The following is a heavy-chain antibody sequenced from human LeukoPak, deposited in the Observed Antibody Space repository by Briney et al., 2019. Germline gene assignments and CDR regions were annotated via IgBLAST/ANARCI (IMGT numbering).Heavy chain of an antibody. CDR2: IIPIFGTA. Sequence: SVKVSCKASGGTFSSYAISWVRPAPGQGLEWMGRIIPIFGTANYAQKFQGRVTITTDESTSTAYMELSSLRSEDTAVYYCARERYDFWSGPREGAFDIWGQGTMVTVSS. J-gene: IGHJ3*02. CDR1: GGTFSSYA. V-gene: IGHV1-69*05. D-gene: IGHD3-3*01. CDR3: ARERYDFWSGPREGAFDI.